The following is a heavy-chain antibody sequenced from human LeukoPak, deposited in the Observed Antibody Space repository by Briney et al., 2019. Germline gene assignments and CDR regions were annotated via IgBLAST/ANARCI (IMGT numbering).Heavy chain of an antibody. J-gene: IGHJ5*02. CDR3: ARVSSEMVRGVIWFDP. Sequence: SQTLSLTCAVYGVSFSGYYWGWILQPPGKGLEWIGEINHSGSTNYNPSLKSRVTISVDTSKKQFSLKLSSVTAADTAVYYCARVSSEMVRGVIWFDPWGQGTLVTVSS. D-gene: IGHD3-10*01. CDR1: GVSFSGYY. V-gene: IGHV4-34*01. CDR2: INHSGST.